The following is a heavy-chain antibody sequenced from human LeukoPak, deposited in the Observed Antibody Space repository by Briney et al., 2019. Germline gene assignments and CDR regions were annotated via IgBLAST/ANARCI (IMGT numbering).Heavy chain of an antibody. V-gene: IGHV1-18*01. CDR3: ARGDRYSSSWYCDY. J-gene: IGHJ4*02. CDR1: GYTFTSYG. Sequence: ASVKVSCKASGYTFTSYGINWVRQAPGQGLEWMGWISAYNGNTNYAQKLQGRVTMTTDTSTSTAYMELRSLRSDDTAVYYCARGDRYSSSWYCDYWGQGTLVTVSS. CDR2: ISAYNGNT. D-gene: IGHD6-13*01.